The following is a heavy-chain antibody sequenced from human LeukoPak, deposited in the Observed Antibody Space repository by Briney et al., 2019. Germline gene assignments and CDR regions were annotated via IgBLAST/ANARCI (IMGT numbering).Heavy chain of an antibody. CDR2: INTNSIVA. CDR1: GYTFTGYY. CDR3: ARDEVYCTSASCSAEIYY. Sequence: SVPVSCKASGYTFTGYYMHGVGQAPGRGVEGVGWINTNSIVAIYAPTFQGRVTMTTDTSISTAYLELSRLRSDDTAVYYCARDEVYCTSASCSAEIYYWGQGTLVSVS. D-gene: IGHD2-15*01. J-gene: IGHJ4*02. V-gene: IGHV1-2*02.